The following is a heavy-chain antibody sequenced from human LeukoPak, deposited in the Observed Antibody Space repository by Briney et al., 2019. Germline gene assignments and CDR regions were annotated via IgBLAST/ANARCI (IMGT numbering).Heavy chain of an antibody. CDR1: GLTFSGYD. CDR3: AKDSAYGDYAYYFDY. V-gene: IGHV3-30*18. D-gene: IGHD4-17*01. CDR2: MSYGGQNE. J-gene: IGHJ4*02. Sequence: GGSLRLSCAASGLTFSGYDMHWVRQAPGKGPEWVAVMSYGGQNERYADSVKGRFTISRDNSKNTLYLQMNSLRAEDTAVYYCAKDSAYGDYAYYFDYWGQGTLVTVSS.